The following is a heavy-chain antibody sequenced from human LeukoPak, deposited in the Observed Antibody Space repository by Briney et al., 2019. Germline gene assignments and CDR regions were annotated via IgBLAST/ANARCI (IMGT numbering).Heavy chain of an antibody. J-gene: IGHJ6*03. Sequence: GASVKVSCKTSGYTFSSFEINWVRQAPGQGLEWMGWMHPNSGNTAYAPNFQGRVTMTRNSATNTAYMELSSLRSNDTAVYYCARAKYTTSPRHQYDFYYMDVWGKGTTVTVSS. V-gene: IGHV1-8*01. CDR2: MHPNSGNT. CDR3: ARAKYTTSPRHQYDFYYMDV. D-gene: IGHD6-6*01. CDR1: GYTFSSFE.